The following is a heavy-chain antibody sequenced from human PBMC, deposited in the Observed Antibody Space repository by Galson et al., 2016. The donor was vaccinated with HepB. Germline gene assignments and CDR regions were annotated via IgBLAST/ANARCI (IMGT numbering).Heavy chain of an antibody. Sequence: SLRLSCAASGFTFSSYSMNWVRQAPGKGLEWVSSISSSSSYIYYADSVKGRFTISRDNAKNSLYLQMNSLRAEDTAVYYCARDLRRSSSSSDYWGQGFLATVSS. J-gene: IGHJ4*02. CDR2: ISSSSSYI. CDR1: GFTFSSYS. D-gene: IGHD6-6*01. CDR3: ARDLRRSSSSSDY. V-gene: IGHV3-21*06.